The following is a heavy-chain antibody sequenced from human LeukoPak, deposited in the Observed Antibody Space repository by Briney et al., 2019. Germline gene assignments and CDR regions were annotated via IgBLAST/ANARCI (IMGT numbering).Heavy chain of an antibody. D-gene: IGHD2-15*01. CDR3: ARGYCSGGSCRRCVRSQCDNWFDP. V-gene: IGHV4-34*01. CDR1: GGSFSGYY. Sequence: SETLSLTCAVYGGSFSGYYWSWIRQPPGKGLEWIGEINHSGSTNYNPSLKSRVTISVDTSKNQFSLKLSSVTAADTAVYYCARGYCSGGSCRRCVRSQCDNWFDPWGQGTLVTVSS. CDR2: INHSGST. J-gene: IGHJ5*02.